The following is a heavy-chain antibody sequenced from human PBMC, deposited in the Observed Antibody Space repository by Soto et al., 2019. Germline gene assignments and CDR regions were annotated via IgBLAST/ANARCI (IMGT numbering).Heavy chain of an antibody. V-gene: IGHV3-21*01. D-gene: IGHD2-8*01. CDR2: ISSSSSYI. CDR1: VFTFSSYS. Sequence: GGSLRLSCAASVFTFSSYSMNWVRQAPGKGLEWVPSISSSSSYIYYADSVKGRFTISRDNAKNSLYLQMNSLRAEDTAVYYCARDFLYCTNGVCYQNYYYYMDVWGKGTTVTVSS. CDR3: ARDFLYCTNGVCYQNYYYYMDV. J-gene: IGHJ6*03.